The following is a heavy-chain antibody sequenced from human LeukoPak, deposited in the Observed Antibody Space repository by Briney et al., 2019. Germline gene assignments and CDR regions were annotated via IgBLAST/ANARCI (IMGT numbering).Heavy chain of an antibody. D-gene: IGHD6-19*01. CDR2: ISSSGNTI. Sequence: GGSLRLSCAASGFTFSDYYMSWIRQAPGKWLEWVSYISSSGNTIYYADSLKGRFTISRDNAKNSLDLQMNSLRAEDTAVYYCAGLGGRGWYLDYWGQGTLVTVSS. J-gene: IGHJ4*02. CDR3: AGLGGRGWYLDY. CDR1: GFTFSDYY. V-gene: IGHV3-11*04.